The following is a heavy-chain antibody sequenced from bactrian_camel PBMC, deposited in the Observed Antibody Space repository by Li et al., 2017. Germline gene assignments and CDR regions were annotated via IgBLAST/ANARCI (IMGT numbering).Heavy chain of an antibody. V-gene: IGHV3S55*01. CDR1: GFNLVDGD. CDR2: ISSDGST. J-gene: IGHJ4*01. D-gene: IGHD1*01. CDR3: TRSYFGASHNTFAF. Sequence: VQLVESGGGSVQGGGSLRLSCTASGFNLVDGDMAWYRQRPGNECELVSSISSDGSTYDADSVKGRFTISQANAKNTVYLQMTGLKPEDTAVYYCTRSYFGASHNTFAFWGQGTQVTVS.